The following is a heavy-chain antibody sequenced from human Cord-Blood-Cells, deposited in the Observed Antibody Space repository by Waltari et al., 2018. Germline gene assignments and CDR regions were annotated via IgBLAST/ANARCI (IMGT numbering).Heavy chain of an antibody. V-gene: IGHV5-51*01. J-gene: IGHJ2*01. Sequence: EVQLVQSGAEVKKPGESLKISCKGSGYSFTSYWIGWVRQMPGKGLEWMGVIDPGNSDTRASPAFQGQVTISADKSISTAYLQWSSLKASDTAMYYCARRRYCGGDCYSHYWYFDLWGRGTLVTVSS. D-gene: IGHD2-21*02. CDR3: ARRRYCGGDCYSHYWYFDL. CDR1: GYSFTSYW. CDR2: IDPGNSDT.